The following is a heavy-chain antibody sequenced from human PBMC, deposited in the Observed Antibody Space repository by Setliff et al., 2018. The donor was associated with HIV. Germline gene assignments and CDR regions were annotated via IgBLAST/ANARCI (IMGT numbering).Heavy chain of an antibody. CDR3: ARAKTIGSSALFLDP. CDR1: GDSMNSVSYS. J-gene: IGHJ5*02. D-gene: IGHD2-2*03. V-gene: IGHV4-61*09. Sequence: SETLSLTCTVSGDSMNSVSYSWAWFRQSAGKGPEWIGHVYARGSANYNPSLTSRVTISVPTSKNQFSLNLNSVTAADTATYYCARAKTIGSSALFLDPWGQGTPVTVS. CDR2: VYARGSA.